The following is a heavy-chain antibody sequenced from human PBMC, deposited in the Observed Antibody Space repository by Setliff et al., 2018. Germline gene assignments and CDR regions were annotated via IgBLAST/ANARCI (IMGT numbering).Heavy chain of an antibody. CDR2: INQSGST. V-gene: IGHV4-34*01. Sequence: SETLSLTCGGYGGSISDYYWSWIRQPPGKGLEWIGEINQSGSTTYNPSLKGRVTISMDTSKNQFSLKLTSVTAADTATYYCARAGPTVTFFRVLVISWWDPWGQGSLVTVS. D-gene: IGHD3-3*01. J-gene: IGHJ5*02. CDR3: ARAGPTVTFFRVLVISWWDP. CDR1: GGSISDYY.